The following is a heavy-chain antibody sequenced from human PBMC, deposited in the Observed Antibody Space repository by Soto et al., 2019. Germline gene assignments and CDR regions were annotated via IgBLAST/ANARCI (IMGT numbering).Heavy chain of an antibody. CDR1: GGSFSGYY. D-gene: IGHD2-15*01. V-gene: IGHV4-34*01. CDR2: INHSGST. J-gene: IGHJ4*02. CDR3: ARGVHCSGGSCYNPVDY. Sequence: QVQLQQWGAGLLKPSETLSLTCAVYGGSFSGYYWSWIRQPPGKGLEWIGEINHSGSTNYNPSLKSRVTISVDTSKNQFSLKLSSVTAADTAVYYCARGVHCSGGSCYNPVDYWGQGTLVTVSS.